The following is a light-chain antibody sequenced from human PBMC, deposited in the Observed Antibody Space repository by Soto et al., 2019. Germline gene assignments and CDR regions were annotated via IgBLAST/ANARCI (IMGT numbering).Light chain of an antibody. CDR2: DVT. J-gene: IGLJ1*01. Sequence: QSVLTQPRSVSGSLGQSVTISCIGTSSDVGGYNYVSWYQQHSGKPPKVMIFDVTKRPSGVPDRFSGSKSGNTASLTISGLQAEDEADYYCCSYAGKSWVFGIGTKVTVL. CDR1: SSDVGGYNY. V-gene: IGLV2-11*01. CDR3: CSYAGKSWV.